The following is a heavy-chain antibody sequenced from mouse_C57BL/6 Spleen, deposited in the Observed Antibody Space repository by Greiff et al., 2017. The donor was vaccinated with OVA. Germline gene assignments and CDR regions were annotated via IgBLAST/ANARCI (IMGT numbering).Heavy chain of an antibody. D-gene: IGHD1-1*01. CDR3: ARDRIPITTVVPPWFAY. J-gene: IGHJ3*01. CDR1: GYAFSSSW. V-gene: IGHV1-82*01. CDR2: IYPGDGDT. Sequence: VKLMKSGPELVKPGASVKISCKASGYAFSSSWMNWVKQRPGKGLEWIGRIYPGDGDTNYNGKFKGKATLTADKSSSTAYMQLSSLTSEDSAVYFCARDRIPITTVVPPWFAYWGQGTLVTVSA.